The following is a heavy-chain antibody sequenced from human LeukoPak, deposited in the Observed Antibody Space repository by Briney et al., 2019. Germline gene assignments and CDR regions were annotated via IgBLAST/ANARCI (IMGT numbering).Heavy chain of an antibody. Sequence: SQTLSLTCTVSGGSISSGGYYWSWIRQHPGKGLEWIGYIYYSGSTYYNPSLKSRVTISADTSKNQFSLKLSSVTAADTAVYYCARDQITSSRYYFDYWGQGTLVTVSS. CDR3: ARDQITSSRYYFDY. CDR2: IYYSGST. J-gene: IGHJ4*02. CDR1: GGSISSGGYY. V-gene: IGHV4-31*03. D-gene: IGHD1-14*01.